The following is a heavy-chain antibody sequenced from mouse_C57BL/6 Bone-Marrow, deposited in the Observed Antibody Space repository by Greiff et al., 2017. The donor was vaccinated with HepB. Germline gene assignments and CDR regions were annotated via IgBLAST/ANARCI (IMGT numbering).Heavy chain of an antibody. CDR2: ISDGGSYT. J-gene: IGHJ4*01. V-gene: IGHV5-4*01. Sequence: VQLKESGGGLVKPGGSLKLSCAASGFTFSSYAMSWVRQTPEKRLEWVATISDGGSYTYYPDNVKGRFTIARDNAKNNLYLQMSHLKSEDTAMYYCARDPNYYGTDYAMDYWGQGTSVTVSS. CDR1: GFTFSSYA. D-gene: IGHD1-1*01. CDR3: ARDPNYYGTDYAMDY.